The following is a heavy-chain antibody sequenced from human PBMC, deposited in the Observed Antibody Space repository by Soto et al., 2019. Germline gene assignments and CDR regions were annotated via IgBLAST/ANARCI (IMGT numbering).Heavy chain of an antibody. CDR2: ISSNGGST. CDR1: GFTFSSYA. D-gene: IGHD3-9*01. V-gene: IGHV3-64D*06. J-gene: IGHJ3*02. CDR3: VKDAVLRYFDWLRSRNDAFDI. Sequence: PGGFLRLSCSASGFTFSSYAMHWVRQAPGKGLEYVSAISSNGGSTYYADSVKGRFTISRDNSKNTLYLQMSSLRAEDTAVYYCVKDAVLRYFDWLRSRNDAFDIWGQGTMVTVSS.